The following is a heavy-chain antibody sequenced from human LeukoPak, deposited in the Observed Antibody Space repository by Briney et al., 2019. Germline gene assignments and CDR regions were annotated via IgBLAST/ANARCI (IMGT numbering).Heavy chain of an antibody. Sequence: ASVKVSCKPSGYTFTVYYMHWVRQAPGQGLEWMGWINPNSGATNYAQKFQGRVTMTRDTSISTAYMELSRLRSDDKAVYYCARSTYYYDSSGYYYYWGQGTLVTVSS. D-gene: IGHD3-22*01. J-gene: IGHJ4*02. V-gene: IGHV1-2*02. CDR2: INPNSGAT. CDR1: GYTFTVYY. CDR3: ARSTYYYDSSGYYYY.